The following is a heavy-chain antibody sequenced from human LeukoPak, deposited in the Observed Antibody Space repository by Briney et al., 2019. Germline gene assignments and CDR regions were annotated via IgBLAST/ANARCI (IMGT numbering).Heavy chain of an antibody. V-gene: IGHV1-2*02. D-gene: IGHD3-22*01. Sequence: ASVKVSCKASGYTFNGYYMHWVRQARGQGLEWMGWINPNSGGTNYAQKFQGRVTMTRDTSISTAYMELSRLRSDDTAVYYCARATYYYDSSGYYVYYFDYWGQGTLVTVSS. CDR2: INPNSGGT. J-gene: IGHJ4*02. CDR3: ARATYYYDSSGYYVYYFDY. CDR1: GYTFNGYY.